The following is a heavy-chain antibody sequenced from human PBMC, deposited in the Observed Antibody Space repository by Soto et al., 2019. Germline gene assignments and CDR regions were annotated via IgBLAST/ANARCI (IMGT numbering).Heavy chain of an antibody. J-gene: IGHJ5*02. V-gene: IGHV4-39*01. D-gene: IGHD3-3*01. CDR2: IYYSGST. CDR1: GGSISSSSYY. CDR3: ARQLGYDFWSGYYTTNWFDP. Sequence: SETLSLTCTVSGGSISSSSYYWGWIRQPPGKGLEWIGSIYYSGSTYYNPSLKSRVTISVDTSKNQFSLKLSSVTAADTAVYYCARQLGYDFWSGYYTTNWFDPWGQGTLVTVSS.